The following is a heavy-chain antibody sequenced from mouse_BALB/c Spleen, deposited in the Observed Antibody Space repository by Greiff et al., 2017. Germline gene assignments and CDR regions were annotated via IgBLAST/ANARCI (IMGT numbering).Heavy chain of an antibody. Sequence: EVKLMESGPELVKPGASVKMSCKASGYTFTSYVMHWVKQKPGQGLEWIGYINPYNDGTKYNEKFKGKATLTSDKSSSTAYMELSSLTSEDSAVYYCASPLSTTWAMDYWGQGTSVTVSS. V-gene: IGHV1-14*01. CDR1: GYTFTSYV. J-gene: IGHJ4*01. D-gene: IGHD1-2*01. CDR3: ASPLSTTWAMDY. CDR2: INPYNDGT.